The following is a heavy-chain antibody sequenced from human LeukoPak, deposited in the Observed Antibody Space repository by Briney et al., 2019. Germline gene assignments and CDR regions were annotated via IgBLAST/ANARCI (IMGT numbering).Heavy chain of an antibody. CDR1: GGTFSSYA. CDR3: AREHSSSWDQFDY. Sequence: SVKVSCKASGGTFSSYAISWVRQAPGQGLEWMGGIIPIFGTANYAQKFQGRVTITADEYTSTAYMELSSLRSEDTAVYYCAREHSSSWDQFDYWAREPWSPSPQ. D-gene: IGHD6-13*01. CDR2: IIPIFGTA. V-gene: IGHV1-69*13. J-gene: IGHJ4*02.